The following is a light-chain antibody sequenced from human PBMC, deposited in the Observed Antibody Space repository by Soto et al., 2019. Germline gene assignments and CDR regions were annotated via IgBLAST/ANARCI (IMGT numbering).Light chain of an antibody. CDR1: QNVASNS. CDR3: QQFGSPPQT. J-gene: IGKJ2*01. Sequence: EIVLTQSPGTLSLSPGERATLSCRSSQNVASNSLDWYQQKPGQAPRLLIYGTTKRATGIPDRFSGSGSGTDFTLIISRLEPEDFAVYYCQQFGSPPQTFGQGTKLESK. V-gene: IGKV3-20*01. CDR2: GTT.